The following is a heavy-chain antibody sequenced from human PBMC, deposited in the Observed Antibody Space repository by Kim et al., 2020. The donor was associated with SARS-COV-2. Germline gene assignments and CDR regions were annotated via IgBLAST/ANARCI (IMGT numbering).Heavy chain of an antibody. V-gene: IGHV3-15*01. D-gene: IGHD6-19*01. CDR3: TTVIAVAGGAFDI. Sequence: GGSLRLSCAASGFTFSNAWMSWVRQAPGKGLEWVGRIKSKTDGGTTDYAAPVKGRFTISRDDSKNTLYLQMNSLKTEDTAVYYCTTVIAVAGGAFDIWGQGTMVTVSS. CDR1: GFTFSNAW. CDR2: IKSKTDGGTT. J-gene: IGHJ3*02.